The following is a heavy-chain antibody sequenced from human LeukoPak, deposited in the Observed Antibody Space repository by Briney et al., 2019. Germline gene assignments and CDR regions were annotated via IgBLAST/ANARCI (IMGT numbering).Heavy chain of an antibody. CDR1: GIIFSSYS. D-gene: IGHD7-27*01. CDR2: ISSSGSTI. CDR3: ARQPLGIHWFDP. Sequence: SGGSLRLSCAVSGIIFSSYSMNWVRQAPGKGLEWVSYISSSGSTIYYADSVKGRFTISRDNAKNSLYLQMNSLRAEDTAVYYCARQPLGIHWFDPWGQGTLVTVSS. J-gene: IGHJ5*02. V-gene: IGHV3-48*01.